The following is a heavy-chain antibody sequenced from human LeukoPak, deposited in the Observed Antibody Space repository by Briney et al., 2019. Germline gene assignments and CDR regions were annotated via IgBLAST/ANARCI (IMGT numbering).Heavy chain of an antibody. Sequence: GGSLRLSCAASGFTFSSYEMNWVRQAPGKGLEWVSYISSSSSTIYYADSVKGRFTISRDNAKNSLYLQMDSLRAEDTAVYYCARLGWMTTVTTHPYYYYYMDVWGKGTTVTVSS. D-gene: IGHD4-17*01. CDR2: ISSSSSTI. J-gene: IGHJ6*03. V-gene: IGHV3-48*01. CDR1: GFTFSSYE. CDR3: ARLGWMTTVTTHPYYYYYMDV.